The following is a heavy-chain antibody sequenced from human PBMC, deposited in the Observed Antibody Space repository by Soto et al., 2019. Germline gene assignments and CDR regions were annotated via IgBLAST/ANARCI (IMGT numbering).Heavy chain of an antibody. D-gene: IGHD2-8*01. CDR2: ISYDERKK. Sequence: GGSLRLSCVGSGFTFSNYAMHWVRQAPGEGLEWVAVISYDERKKDYAESVKGRLTISRGNSKNTLYLQMNSLRPEDTAMYYCARDNNGDYWGQGTLVTVSS. J-gene: IGHJ4*02. CDR1: GFTFSNYA. CDR3: ARDNNGDY. V-gene: IGHV3-30*04.